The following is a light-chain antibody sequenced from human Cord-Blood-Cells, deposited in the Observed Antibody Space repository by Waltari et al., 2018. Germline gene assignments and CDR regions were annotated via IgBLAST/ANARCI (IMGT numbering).Light chain of an antibody. CDR1: QSISNY. Sequence: DIQMTQSPSSLSVSVGDRVTITCRASQSISNYLDWYQQKPGKAPKLLIYAASSLQSGVPSRFSGSGSGTDFTLTISSLQPEDFATYYCQQNYSTPITFGQGTKLEIK. V-gene: IGKV1-39*01. CDR2: AAS. CDR3: QQNYSTPIT. J-gene: IGKJ2*01.